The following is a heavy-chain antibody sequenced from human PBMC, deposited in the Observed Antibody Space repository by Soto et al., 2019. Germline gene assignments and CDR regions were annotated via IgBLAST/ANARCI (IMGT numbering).Heavy chain of an antibody. V-gene: IGHV3-23*01. Sequence: PGGSLRLSCAASGVTFSAYAMTWVRQAPGKGLEWVSSISSDGKTIYYADSVKGRFTISRDNFNHTLYLQMNSLRGDDTAVYYCAKDVCAFWRGCRDYFDYWGQGTLVTVSS. D-gene: IGHD3-3*01. CDR2: ISSDGKTI. J-gene: IGHJ4*02. CDR1: GVTFSAYA. CDR3: AKDVCAFWRGCRDYFDY.